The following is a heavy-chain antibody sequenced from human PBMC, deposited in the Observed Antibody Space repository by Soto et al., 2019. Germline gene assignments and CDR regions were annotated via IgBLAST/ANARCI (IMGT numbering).Heavy chain of an antibody. V-gene: IGHV1-69*06. CDR3: ATILGGFFEY. D-gene: IGHD3-3*01. J-gene: IGHJ4*02. Sequence: QVQLAQSGAEVKKPGSSVKVSCKASGASFSSHSISWVRQAPGQGFEWMGGIIPIFGTTHHAQNFQGRVTMAADKPTNTAYMELSSLRSQDTALYYCATILGGFFEYWGQGTQVTVSS. CDR1: GASFSSHS. CDR2: IIPIFGTT.